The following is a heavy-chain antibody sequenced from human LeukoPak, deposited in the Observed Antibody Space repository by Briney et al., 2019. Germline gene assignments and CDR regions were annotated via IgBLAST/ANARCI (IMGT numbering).Heavy chain of an antibody. Sequence: GASVKVSCKASGYTFTSYAMHWVRQAPGQRLEWMGWINAGNGNTKYSQELQGRVTITRDTSASTAYMELSSLRSEDMAVYYCARDYYDSSGYSVLYYWGQGTLVTVSS. V-gene: IGHV1-3*03. J-gene: IGHJ4*02. CDR1: GYTFTSYA. D-gene: IGHD3-22*01. CDR3: ARDYYDSSGYSVLYY. CDR2: INAGNGNT.